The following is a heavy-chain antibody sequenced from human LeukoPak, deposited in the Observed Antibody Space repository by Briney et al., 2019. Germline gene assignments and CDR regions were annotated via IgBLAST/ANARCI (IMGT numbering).Heavy chain of an antibody. CDR1: GFTFSSYG. CDR2: IRYDGSNK. V-gene: IGHV3-30*02. CDR3: AKSPKAMIVVVTSYYFDY. J-gene: IGHJ4*02. Sequence: PGGSLRLSCAASGFTFSSYGMHWVRQAPGKGLEWVAFIRYDGSNKYYADSVKGRFTISRDNSKNTLYLQMNSLRAEDTAVYYCAKSPKAMIVVVTSYYFDYWGQGTLVTVSS. D-gene: IGHD3-22*01.